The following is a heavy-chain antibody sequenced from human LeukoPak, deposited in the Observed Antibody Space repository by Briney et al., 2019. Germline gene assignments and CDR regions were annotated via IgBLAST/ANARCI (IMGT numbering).Heavy chain of an antibody. CDR2: IYYSGST. D-gene: IGHD6-13*01. Sequence: SETLSLTCTVSGGSISSGGYYWSWIRQHPGKGLEWIGYIYYSGSTYYNPSLKSRVTISVDTSKNQFSLKLSSVTAADTAVYYCARVEGYSSSWWRPFDPWGQGTLVTVSS. CDR3: ARVEGYSSSWWRPFDP. V-gene: IGHV4-31*03. J-gene: IGHJ5*02. CDR1: GGSISSGGYY.